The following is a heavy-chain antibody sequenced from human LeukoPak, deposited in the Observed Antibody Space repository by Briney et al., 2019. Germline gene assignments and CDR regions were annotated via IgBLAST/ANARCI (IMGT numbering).Heavy chain of an antibody. V-gene: IGHV1-46*01. J-gene: IGHJ4*02. CDR3: ARDLPYYDSSGFYFDY. CDR1: GYTLTSYY. Sequence: GASVKVSCKASGYTLTSYYMHWVRQAPGQGLEWMGIINPSGGSTSYAQKFQGRVTMTRDTSTSTVYMELSSLRSEDTAVYYCARDLPYYDSSGFYFDYWGQGTLVTVSS. D-gene: IGHD3-22*01. CDR2: INPSGGST.